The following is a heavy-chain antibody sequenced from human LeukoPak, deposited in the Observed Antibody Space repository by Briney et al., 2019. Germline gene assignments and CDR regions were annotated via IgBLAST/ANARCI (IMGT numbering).Heavy chain of an antibody. J-gene: IGHJ5*02. V-gene: IGHV4-39*01. CDR1: VGSISSASYY. CDR3: ARLVTDALLAVIWRHWFDP. D-gene: IGHD3-3*01. Sequence: PSETLSLTCTVSVGSISSASYYWGWIRQPPGKGLEWIGTIYYSGNTYYNPSLESRITLSVDPSRNQFSLKMTSVTAPDPAVYYCARLVTDALLAVIWRHWFDPWGQGALVTVSS. CDR2: IYYSGNT.